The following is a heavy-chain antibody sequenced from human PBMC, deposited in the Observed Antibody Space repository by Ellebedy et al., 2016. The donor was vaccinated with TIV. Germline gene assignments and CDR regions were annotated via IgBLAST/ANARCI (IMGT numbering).Heavy chain of an antibody. D-gene: IGHD6-19*01. J-gene: IGHJ4*02. V-gene: IGHV3-66*01. CDR2: IYSGGST. CDR1: GFTVSSNY. CDR3: ARNRDSSGWYADY. Sequence: GESLKISCAASGFTVSSNYMSWVRQAPGKGLEWVSVIYSGGSTYYGDSVKGRFTISRDNSKNTVYLEMNSLRAEDTAVYYCARNRDSSGWYADYWGQGTLVTVSS.